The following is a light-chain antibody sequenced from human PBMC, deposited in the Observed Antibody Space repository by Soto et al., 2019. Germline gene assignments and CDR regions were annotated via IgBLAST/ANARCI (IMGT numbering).Light chain of an antibody. CDR2: AAS. J-gene: IGKJ5*01. Sequence: DIQMTQSPSSLSASVGDRVTITCRASQSISSYLNWYQQKPGKAPKLLIYAASSLQSGVQSRLSGSGSGTYFTLTISILQPEDFATYYCQQSYSTPRTFGQGTRREIK. CDR3: QQSYSTPRT. V-gene: IGKV1-39*01. CDR1: QSISSY.